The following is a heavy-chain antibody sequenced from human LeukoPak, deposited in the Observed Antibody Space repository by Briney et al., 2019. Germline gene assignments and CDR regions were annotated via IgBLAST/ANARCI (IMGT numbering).Heavy chain of an antibody. V-gene: IGHV3-53*01. CDR1: GLTVASNY. CDR2: IYTGGIT. Sequence: PGGSLSLSCAAAGLTVASNYKSWVRQAPGKGLEWVSVIYTGGITYYADSVRGRFTISRDNSKNTLYLQMHSLRAEDTAVYYCAKGRADYYDSRSFDSWGQGTLVTVSS. D-gene: IGHD3-22*01. CDR3: AKGRADYYDSRSFDS. J-gene: IGHJ4*02.